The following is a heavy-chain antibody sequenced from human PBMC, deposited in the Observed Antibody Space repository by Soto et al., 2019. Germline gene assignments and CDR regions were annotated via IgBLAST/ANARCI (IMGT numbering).Heavy chain of an antibody. V-gene: IGHV4-39*07. CDR1: GASISSNTYY. Sequence: HSETLSLTCTVSGASISSNTYYWAWIRRPPGKGLECIGSIYYSGSTYYNPSLKSRVTISVATSKNQFSLKLSSVTAADTAVYYCAIAELWLEYWGQGTLVTVSS. CDR2: IYYSGST. J-gene: IGHJ4*02. D-gene: IGHD5-18*01. CDR3: AIAELWLEY.